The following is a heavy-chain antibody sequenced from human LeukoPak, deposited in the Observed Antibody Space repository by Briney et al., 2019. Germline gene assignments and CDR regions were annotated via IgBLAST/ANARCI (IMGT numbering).Heavy chain of an antibody. D-gene: IGHD3-10*01. CDR1: GFTFSSYW. V-gene: IGHV3-7*01. CDR3: ARDGVWWFGELLRNYYYGMDV. CDR2: IKQDGSEK. J-gene: IGHJ6*02. Sequence: PGGSLRLSCAASGFTFSSYWMSWVRQAPGEGLEWVANIKQDGSEKYYVDSVKGRFTISRDNAKNSLYLQMNSLRAEDTAVYYCARDGVWWFGELLRNYYYGMDVWGQGTTVTVSS.